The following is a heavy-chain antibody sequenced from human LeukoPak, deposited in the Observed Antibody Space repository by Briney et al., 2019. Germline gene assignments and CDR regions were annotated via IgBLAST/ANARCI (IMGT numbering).Heavy chain of an antibody. V-gene: IGHV5-51*01. CDR3: ARHQADYDSSDAFDI. D-gene: IGHD3-9*01. CDR2: IYPGDSDT. CDR1: GYSFTSYW. J-gene: IGHJ3*02. Sequence: TGESLKISCKGSGYSFTSYWIGWVRQMPGKGLEWMGIIYPGDSDTRYSPSFQGQVTISADKSISTAYLQWSSLKASDTAMYYCARHQADYDSSDAFDIWGQGTMVTVSS.